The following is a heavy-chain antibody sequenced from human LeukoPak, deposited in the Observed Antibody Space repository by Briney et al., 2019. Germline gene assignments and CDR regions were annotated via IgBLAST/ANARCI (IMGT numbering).Heavy chain of an antibody. V-gene: IGHV3-74*01. CDR2: INIDGSRL. CDR1: GFAFSSYW. Sequence: GGSLRLSCAASGFAFSSYWMHWVRQVPGKGLVWVSRINIDGSRLSYADSVRGRFTISRDNAKNTLYLQMNSLRAEDTAVYYCARDFLHGGVWGQGTVVTVSS. J-gene: IGHJ4*02. D-gene: IGHD3-10*01. CDR3: ARDFLHGGV.